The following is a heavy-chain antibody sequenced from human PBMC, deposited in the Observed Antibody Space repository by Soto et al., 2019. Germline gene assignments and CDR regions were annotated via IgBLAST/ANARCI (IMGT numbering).Heavy chain of an antibody. Sequence: QVQLVQSGAEVKKPGASVKVSCKASGYTLTSFHVHWVRQAPGQGLEWMGIINPSDGSTNHARKFQGRVSMTRGTSAGTVYMELSSLRSEDTAVYYCAKDMAGTAFGTDYYHGMAVLGQGTTVTVSS. D-gene: IGHD6-13*01. CDR2: INPSDGST. V-gene: IGHV1-46*01. CDR1: GYTLTSFH. CDR3: AKDMAGTAFGTDYYHGMAV. J-gene: IGHJ6*02.